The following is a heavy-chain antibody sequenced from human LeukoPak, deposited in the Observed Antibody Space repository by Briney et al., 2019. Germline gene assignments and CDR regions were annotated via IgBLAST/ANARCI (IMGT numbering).Heavy chain of an antibody. D-gene: IGHD2-2*01. CDR2: IYTSEST. Sequence: SETMSLTCTVSGRSISSGSYYWSWIRQPGGKGLEWFGRIYTSESTNYNPPLKRRHTISGDTSKNQVSLKLSSVTTADTAVYYCARGFVVVVPAAYKRDYYYYYYMDVWGKGTTVTVSS. J-gene: IGHJ6*03. CDR3: ARGFVVVVPAAYKRDYYYYYYMDV. V-gene: IGHV4-61*02. CDR1: GRSISSGSYY.